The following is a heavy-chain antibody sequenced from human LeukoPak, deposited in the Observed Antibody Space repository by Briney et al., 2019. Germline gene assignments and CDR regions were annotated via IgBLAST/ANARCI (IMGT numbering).Heavy chain of an antibody. V-gene: IGHV3-48*03. D-gene: IGHD4-23*01. J-gene: IGHJ4*02. CDR3: ARVRDYDGYYFDR. CDR2: ICSTGTTI. CDR1: GFTFTNFE. Sequence: GGSLRLSCAASGFTFTNFEMNWVRQAPGEGLEWGSYICSTGTTIYYANSVKGPFTISRDNAKNSLYLQMNSLRGEDTGVYYCARVRDYDGYYFDRWGQGSLVTVSS.